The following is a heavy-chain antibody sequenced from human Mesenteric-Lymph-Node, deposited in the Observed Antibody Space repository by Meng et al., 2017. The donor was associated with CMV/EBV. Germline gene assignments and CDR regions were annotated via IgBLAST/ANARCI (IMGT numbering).Heavy chain of an antibody. J-gene: IGHJ6*02. CDR2: INPNSGGT. Sequence: ASVKVSCKASGYTFTGYYMHWVRQAPGQGLEWMGWINPNSGGTNYAQKFQGRVTMTRDTSISTAYMELSRLRSDDTAVYYCARDLNYNYYGIDVWGQGTTVTVSS. V-gene: IGHV1-2*02. CDR1: GYTFTGYY. CDR3: ARDLNYNYYGIDV.